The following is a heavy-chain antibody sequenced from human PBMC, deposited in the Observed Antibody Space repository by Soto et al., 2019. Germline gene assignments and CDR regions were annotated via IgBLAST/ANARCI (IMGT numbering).Heavy chain of an antibody. CDR1: GGSISSYY. D-gene: IGHD3-3*01. CDR3: ARDLYYGGFQH. V-gene: IGHV4-59*12. J-gene: IGHJ1*01. CDR2: IYYSGST. Sequence: PSETLSLTCTVSGGSISSYYWSWIRQPPGKGLEWIGYIYYSGSTNYNPSLKSRVTISVGTSKNQFSLKLSSVTAADTAVYYCARDLYYGGFQHWGQGTLVTVSS.